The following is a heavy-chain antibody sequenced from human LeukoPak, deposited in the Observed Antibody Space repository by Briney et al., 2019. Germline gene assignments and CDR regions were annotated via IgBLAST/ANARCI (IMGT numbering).Heavy chain of an antibody. CDR2: IYYSGST. Sequence: SETLSLTCTVSGGSISSSTYSWGWIRQPPGKRLEWIGNIYYSGSTFYNPSLKSRVTISLDTSKHQFSLKLTSVTAADTAVYYCAREWDTSSFDPRASGDHWGQGTPVTVSS. J-gene: IGHJ4*02. CDR3: AREWDTSSFDPRASGDH. CDR1: GGSISSSTYS. D-gene: IGHD3-9*01. V-gene: IGHV4-39*07.